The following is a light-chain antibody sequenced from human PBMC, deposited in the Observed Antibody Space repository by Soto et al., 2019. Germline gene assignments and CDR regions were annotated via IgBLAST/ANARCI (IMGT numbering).Light chain of an antibody. CDR3: LQLNSYPFT. Sequence: DIQLTQAPSFLSAYVVDRVAITCRASQGINNHFAWYQQKPGKAPKLLIYASSTLHSGVPSMFSGSGSGTEFTLTIDSLQPEDFASNHCLQLNSYPFTFGGGTDVEIK. V-gene: IGKV1-9*01. J-gene: IGKJ4*01. CDR1: QGINNH. CDR2: ASS.